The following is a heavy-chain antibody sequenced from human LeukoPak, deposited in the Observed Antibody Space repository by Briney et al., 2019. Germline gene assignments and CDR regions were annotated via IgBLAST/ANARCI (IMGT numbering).Heavy chain of an antibody. Sequence: SVKVSCKASGGTFSSYAISWVRQAPGQGLEWMGRIIPILGIANYAQKFRGRVTITADKSTITAYMELSSLRSEDTAVYYCASLNYYGSGSYYNEIDYWGQGTLVTVSS. J-gene: IGHJ4*02. CDR2: IIPILGIA. V-gene: IGHV1-69*04. CDR1: GGTFSSYA. D-gene: IGHD3-10*01. CDR3: ASLNYYGSGSYYNEIDY.